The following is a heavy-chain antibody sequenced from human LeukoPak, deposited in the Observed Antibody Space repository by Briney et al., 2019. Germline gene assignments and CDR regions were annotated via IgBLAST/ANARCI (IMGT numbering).Heavy chain of an antibody. J-gene: IGHJ4*02. CDR3: AGRRKEAAAYDH. Sequence: SGGSLRLSCAASGFTVSTNYMSWVRLAPGKGQEWVSLLHSDGTTYYAESVKGRFTISTDNSKNTLYLQMNSLRVEDTAVYYCAGRRKEAAAYDHWGQGTLVTVSS. V-gene: IGHV3-66*01. CDR2: LHSDGTT. CDR1: GFTVSTNY. D-gene: IGHD6-13*01.